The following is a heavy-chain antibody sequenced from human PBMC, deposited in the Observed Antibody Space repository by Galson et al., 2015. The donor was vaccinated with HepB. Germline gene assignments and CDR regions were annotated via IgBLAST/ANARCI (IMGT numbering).Heavy chain of an antibody. Sequence: PALVKPTQTLTLTCTFSGFSLNTNGVGVGWIRQPPGKALEWLALMYWDDDKRYSPSLKNRLTITKGTSENQVVLTLANVDPADTATYYCAHRPPRNNYGSWSGAYDFWGQGTMVTVSS. V-gene: IGHV2-5*02. D-gene: IGHD3/OR15-3a*01. J-gene: IGHJ3*01. CDR3: AHRPPRNNYGSWSGAYDF. CDR2: MYWDDDK. CDR1: GFSLNTNGVG.